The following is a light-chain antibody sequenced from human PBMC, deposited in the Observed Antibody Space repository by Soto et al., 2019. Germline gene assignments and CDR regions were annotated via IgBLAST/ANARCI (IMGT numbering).Light chain of an antibody. J-gene: IGLJ1*01. CDR1: SSHIGSNY. V-gene: IGLV1-47*01. Sequence: QSVLTQPPSASGTPGQRVTISCSGSSSHIGSNYVYWYQQLPGTAPKLLIYRNNQRPSGVPDRFSGSKSGTSASLSISGLRSEDEADYYCAAWDDSLSGLVFGTGT. CDR2: RNN. CDR3: AAWDDSLSGLV.